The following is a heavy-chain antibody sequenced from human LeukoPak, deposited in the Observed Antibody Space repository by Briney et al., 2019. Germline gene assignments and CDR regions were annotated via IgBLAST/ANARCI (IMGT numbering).Heavy chain of an antibody. Sequence: GGSLRLSCAASGFTFSSYGMHWVRQAPGKGLEWVAVIWYDGSNKYYADSVKGRFTISRDNSKNTLYLQMNSLRAEDTAVYYCASGTLAGINTAMATEFDYWGQGTLVTVSS. V-gene: IGHV3-33*01. CDR3: ASGTLAGINTAMATEFDY. CDR1: GFTFSSYG. CDR2: IWYDGSNK. J-gene: IGHJ4*02. D-gene: IGHD5-18*01.